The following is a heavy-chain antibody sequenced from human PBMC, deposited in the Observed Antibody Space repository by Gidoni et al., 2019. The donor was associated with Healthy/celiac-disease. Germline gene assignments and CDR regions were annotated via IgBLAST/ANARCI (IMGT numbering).Heavy chain of an antibody. V-gene: IGHV3-30-3*01. D-gene: IGHD3-10*01. CDR1: GFTFSSYA. CDR2: ISYDGSNK. Sequence: QVQLVESGGGVVQPGRSLRLSCAASGFTFSSYAMHWVRQAPGKGLEWVAVISYDGSNKYYADSVKGRFTISRDNSKNTLYLQMNSLRAEDTAVYYCARAQYEPYGSGSYYIDYWGQGTLVTVSS. CDR3: ARAQYEPYGSGSYYIDY. J-gene: IGHJ4*02.